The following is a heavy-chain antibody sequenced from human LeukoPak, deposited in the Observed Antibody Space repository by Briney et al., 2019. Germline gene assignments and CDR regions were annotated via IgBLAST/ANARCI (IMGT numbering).Heavy chain of an antibody. CDR2: INHSGST. D-gene: IGHD2-2*02. CDR3: ARGSIVVVPAAILCDAFDI. V-gene: IGHV4-34*01. J-gene: IGHJ3*02. Sequence: SETLSLTCAVYGGPFSGYYWSWIRQPPGKGLEWIGEINHSGSTNYNPSLKSRVTISVDTSKNQFSLKLSSVTAADTAVYYCARGSIVVVPAAILCDAFDIWGQGTMVTVSS. CDR1: GGPFSGYY.